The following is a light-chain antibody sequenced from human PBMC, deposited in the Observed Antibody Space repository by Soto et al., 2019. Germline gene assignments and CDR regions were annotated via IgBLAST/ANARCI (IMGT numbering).Light chain of an antibody. V-gene: IGKV1-5*03. CDR2: QAS. CDR1: QTITTW. Sequence: DIQMTQSPSTLSATVGDRVSITCRASQTITTWLAWYQQKPGKAPKLLIYQASTLESGVPSRFSGSGAGTEFTLTIRGLQPDDFASYYCQQYDNYPLTFGGGTKVDIK. CDR3: QQYDNYPLT. J-gene: IGKJ4*01.